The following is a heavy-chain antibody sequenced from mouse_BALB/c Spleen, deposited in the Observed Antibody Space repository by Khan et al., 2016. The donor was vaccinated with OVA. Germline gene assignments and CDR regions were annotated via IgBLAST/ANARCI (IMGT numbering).Heavy chain of an antibody. J-gene: IGHJ4*01. D-gene: IGHD2-14*01. CDR2: INPSNGGT. CDR3: TRHYRDDGSSLYAMDY. Sequence: QVQLQQSGAELVKPGASVKLSCKASAYTFTSYYMFWVKQRPGQGLEWIGEINPSNGGTNFNEKFKSKATLTVDKSSSTAYMQLSSLTSEDSAVYYSTRHYRDDGSSLYAMDYWGQGTSVTVSS. CDR1: AYTFTSYY. V-gene: IGHV1S81*02.